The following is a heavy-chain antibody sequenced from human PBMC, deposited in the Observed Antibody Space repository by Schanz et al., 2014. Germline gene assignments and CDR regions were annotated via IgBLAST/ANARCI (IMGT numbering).Heavy chain of an antibody. D-gene: IGHD6-19*01. CDR1: GFTFSSYA. CDR2: INSNGGST. V-gene: IGHV3-64*01. CDR3: ARGRAVAGTGYFDY. J-gene: IGHJ4*02. Sequence: EVQLVESGGGLVQPGGSLSLSCAASGFTFSSYAMHWVRQAPGKGLEYVSTINSNGGSTYYANSVKGRFSISRDNSKNTLYLQMGSLRAEDMAVYYCARGRAVAGTGYFDYWGQGTLVTVSS.